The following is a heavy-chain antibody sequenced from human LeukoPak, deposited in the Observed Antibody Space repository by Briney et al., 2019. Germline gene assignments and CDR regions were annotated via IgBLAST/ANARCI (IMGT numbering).Heavy chain of an antibody. CDR1: GGSISSSSYY. J-gene: IGHJ4*02. D-gene: IGHD3-9*01. V-gene: IGHV4-39*01. CDR2: IYYSGST. Sequence: SETLSLTCTVSGGSISSSSYYWGWIRQPPGKGLEWIGSIYYSGSTYYNPSLKSRVTISVDTSKNQFSLKLSSVTAADTAVYYCARNRYFDWLAPVHWGQGTLVTVSS. CDR3: ARNRYFDWLAPVH.